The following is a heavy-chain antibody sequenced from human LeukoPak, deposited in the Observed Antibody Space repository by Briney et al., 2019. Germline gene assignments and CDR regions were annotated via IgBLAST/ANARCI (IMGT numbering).Heavy chain of an antibody. CDR2: TYHSGST. J-gene: IGHJ3*02. V-gene: IGHV4-38-2*02. CDR3: ARDRGRLTMVRRVSGHAFAI. D-gene: IGHD3-10*01. CDR1: GYSISSGYY. Sequence: SKTLSLTCAVSGYSISSGYYWGWILQPPGKVLLGIVSTYHSGSTYYKPSLKSRVTISVDTSKNKFSLKLSSVTAADTAVYYCARDRGRLTMVRRVSGHAFAIWGPGTTVTVSS.